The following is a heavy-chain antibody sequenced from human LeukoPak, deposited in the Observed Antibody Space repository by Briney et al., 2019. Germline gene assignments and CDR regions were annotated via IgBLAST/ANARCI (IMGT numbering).Heavy chain of an antibody. V-gene: IGHV1-69*04. CDR2: IIPILGIA. Sequence: GSSVKVSCKASGGTFSSYTISWVRQAPGQGLEWMGRIIPILGIANYAQKFQGRVTITADESTSTAYMELSSLRSEDTAVYYCARDYPDYYDSSGYYGAFFDYWGQGTLVTVSS. D-gene: IGHD3-22*01. CDR3: ARDYPDYYDSSGYYGAFFDY. J-gene: IGHJ4*02. CDR1: GGTFSSYT.